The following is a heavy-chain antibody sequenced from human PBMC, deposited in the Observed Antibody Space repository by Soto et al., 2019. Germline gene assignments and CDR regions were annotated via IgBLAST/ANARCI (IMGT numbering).Heavy chain of an antibody. CDR3: ARGSGSGIFYQLDY. J-gene: IGHJ4*02. V-gene: IGHV3-33*01. D-gene: IGHD1-26*01. Sequence: QVQLVESGGGVVQPGRSLRLSCAASGFTFSNHGMHWVRQAPRKGLESVARIYSDGSHEYYADSVKGRFDISRDSSKNTLYLQMNSLRAEDTAVYYCARGSGSGIFYQLDYLGQGTLVTVST. CDR2: IYSDGSHE. CDR1: GFTFSNHG.